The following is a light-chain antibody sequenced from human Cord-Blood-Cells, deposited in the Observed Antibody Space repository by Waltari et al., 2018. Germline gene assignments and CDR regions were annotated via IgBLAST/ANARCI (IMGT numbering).Light chain of an antibody. Sequence: QSALTQPASVSGSPGQSITISCTGTSSDVGGYNYVSWYQQHPGKAPKLMIYDVSNRASGVSKRFSGSKSGNTASRTISGLQAEDEADYYCSSYTSSSTWVFGGGTKLAVL. V-gene: IGLV2-14*03. CDR1: SSDVGGYNY. CDR2: DVS. J-gene: IGLJ3*02. CDR3: SSYTSSSTWV.